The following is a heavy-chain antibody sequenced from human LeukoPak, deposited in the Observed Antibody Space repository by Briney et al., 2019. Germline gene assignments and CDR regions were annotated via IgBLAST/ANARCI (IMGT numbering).Heavy chain of an antibody. D-gene: IGHD3-10*01. Sequence: GESLKISCETSGYSLTTYWIGRVRQLPGTGLEWVGAIYPDDSDSRYSPSFQGQVVLSADRSIRTAYLQWNSLKTSDTAMYYCVRQRGSSGTINHFDPWGQGTLVTVSS. CDR1: GYSLTTYW. J-gene: IGHJ5*02. CDR2: IYPDDSDS. V-gene: IGHV5-51*01. CDR3: VRQRGSSGTINHFDP.